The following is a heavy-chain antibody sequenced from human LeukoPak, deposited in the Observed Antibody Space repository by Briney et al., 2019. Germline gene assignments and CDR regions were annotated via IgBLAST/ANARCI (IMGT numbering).Heavy chain of an antibody. V-gene: IGHV3-30-3*01. CDR2: ISDDGSKN. CDR1: GFTFSNFA. CDR3: ARDRGVGVRRVIITSFDY. Sequence: QPGGSLRLSCAASGFTFSNFAMHWVRQAPGKGLEWVAVISDDGSKNYFADSVKGRVIISRDNSKNTMSLQMNRLRTEDTAVYYCARDRGVGVRRVIITSFDYWGQGTPVTVSS. J-gene: IGHJ4*02. D-gene: IGHD3-10*01.